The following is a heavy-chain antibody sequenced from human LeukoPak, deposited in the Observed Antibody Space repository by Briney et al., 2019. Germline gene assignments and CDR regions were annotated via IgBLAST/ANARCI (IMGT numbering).Heavy chain of an antibody. CDR2: IYHSGST. CDR3: ARPDYYDSSGYDY. D-gene: IGHD3-22*01. J-gene: IGHJ4*02. V-gene: IGHV4-38-2*01. CDR1: GYSISSGYY. Sequence: PSETLSLTCAVSGYSISSGYYWGWIRQPPGKGLEWIGSIYHSGSTYYNPSLKSRVTISVDTSKNQFSLKLSSVTAADTAVYYCARPDYYDSSGYDYWGQGTLVTVSS.